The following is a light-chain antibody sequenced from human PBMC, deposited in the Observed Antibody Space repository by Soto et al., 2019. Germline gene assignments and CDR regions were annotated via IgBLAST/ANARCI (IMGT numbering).Light chain of an antibody. Sequence: QSVLTQPPSASRTPGQRVTISCSGSSSNIGSNSVNWYQQLPGTAPKLLIYSNNQRPSGVPDRFSGSKSGTSASLAISGLQSEDEADYYCAAWDDSLNGVVFGGGTQLTVL. V-gene: IGLV1-44*01. J-gene: IGLJ2*01. CDR2: SNN. CDR3: AAWDDSLNGVV. CDR1: SSNIGSNS.